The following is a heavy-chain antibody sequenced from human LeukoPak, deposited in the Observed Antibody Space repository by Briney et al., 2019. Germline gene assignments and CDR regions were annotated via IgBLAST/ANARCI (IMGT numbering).Heavy chain of an antibody. V-gene: IGHV1-69*04. CDR3: ARDPYCSGGSCYST. CDR1: GGTFSSYA. Sequence: SVKVSCKASGGTFSSYAISWVRQAPGQGLDWVGRIIPIFGIANYAQKFQGRVTITADKSTSTAYMELSSLRSEDTVVYYCARDPYCSGGSCYSTWGQGTLVTVSS. J-gene: IGHJ4*02. CDR2: IIPIFGIA. D-gene: IGHD2-15*01.